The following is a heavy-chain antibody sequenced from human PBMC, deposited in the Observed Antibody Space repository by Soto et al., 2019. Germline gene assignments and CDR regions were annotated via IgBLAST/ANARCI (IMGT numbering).Heavy chain of an antibody. Sequence: QVQLQESGPGLVKPSQTLSLTCTVSGGSISRGDYYWSWIRQSPGKGLEWIGPIYHRGSTYSNPSLNIRVFILVDTSKNQFSLNLNSVTAADTAVYYFARGLSGDKVDYWGRGTLVTVSS. CDR1: GGSISRGDYY. CDR2: IYHRGST. J-gene: IGHJ4*02. D-gene: IGHD7-27*01. V-gene: IGHV4-30-4*01. CDR3: ARGLSGDKVDY.